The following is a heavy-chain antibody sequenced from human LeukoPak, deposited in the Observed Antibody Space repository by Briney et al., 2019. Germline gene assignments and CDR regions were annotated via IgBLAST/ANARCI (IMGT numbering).Heavy chain of an antibody. Sequence: SETLSLTCAVYGGSFSGYYWSWIRQPPGEGLEWIGEINHSGSTNYNPSLKSRVTISVDTSKNQFSLKLSSVTAADTAVYYCARGLAAAASTWGQGTLVTVSS. CDR2: INHSGST. V-gene: IGHV4-34*01. CDR3: ARGLAAAAST. D-gene: IGHD6-13*01. J-gene: IGHJ5*02. CDR1: GGSFSGYY.